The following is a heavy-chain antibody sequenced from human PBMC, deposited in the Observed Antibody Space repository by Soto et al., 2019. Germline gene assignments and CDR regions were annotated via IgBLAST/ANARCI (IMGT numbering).Heavy chain of an antibody. CDR1: GGTVASSHW. D-gene: IGHD2-21*02. Sequence: SETLSLTCGVSGGTVASSHWWSWVRQSPGGGLEWIGNVYHTGDTNFNPSLQSRVTISVDKSNNQFSLRLNSLTAADTAVFFCAREIVTAGGNNYFDPWGPGTLVTVSS. CDR2: VYHTGDT. V-gene: IGHV4-4*02. CDR3: AREIVTAGGNNYFDP. J-gene: IGHJ5*02.